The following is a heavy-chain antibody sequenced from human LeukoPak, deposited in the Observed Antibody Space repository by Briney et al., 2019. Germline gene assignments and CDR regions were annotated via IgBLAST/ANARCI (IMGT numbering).Heavy chain of an antibody. D-gene: IGHD1-26*01. Sequence: SDTLSLTCTVSGRSVSSSDYYWGWIRQPPGRGLEWIGSIFYSGSTYYNPSLKSRVTISVDTSKNQFSLKLSSVTAADTAVECCARLGGSPSGSYNYWGQGTLVTVSS. CDR2: IFYSGST. V-gene: IGHV4-39*01. J-gene: IGHJ4*02. CDR3: ARLGGSPSGSYNY. CDR1: GRSVSSSDYY.